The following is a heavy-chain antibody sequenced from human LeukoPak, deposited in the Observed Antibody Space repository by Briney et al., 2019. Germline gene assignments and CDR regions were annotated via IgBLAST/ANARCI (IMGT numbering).Heavy chain of an antibody. D-gene: IGHD5-12*01. CDR1: GYTFTGYY. CDR2: FNPNSGGT. Sequence: ASVKVSCKASGYTFTGYYMHWVRQAPGQGLKWLGWFNPNSGGTNYAQKFQGRVTMTRDTSISTAYMELSRLRSDDTAVYYCARTAPYSSYPAGLGYWGQGTLVTVSS. J-gene: IGHJ4*02. V-gene: IGHV1-2*02. CDR3: ARTAPYSSYPAGLGY.